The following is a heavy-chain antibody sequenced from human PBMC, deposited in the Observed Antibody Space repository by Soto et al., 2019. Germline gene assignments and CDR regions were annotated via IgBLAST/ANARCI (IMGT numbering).Heavy chain of an antibody. CDR2: IYYSGST. V-gene: IGHV4-31*03. CDR3: ARADYGDDNWFDP. CDR1: GDSISSGAYY. D-gene: IGHD4-17*01. J-gene: IGHJ5*02. Sequence: QVQLQESGPGLVKPSQTLSLTCTVSGDSISSGAYYWSWIRQHPGKGLEWIGSIYYSGSTYYNPSLKSRVTISVDTSKNQFSLKLSSVTAADTAVYYCARADYGDDNWFDPWGQGTLVTVSS.